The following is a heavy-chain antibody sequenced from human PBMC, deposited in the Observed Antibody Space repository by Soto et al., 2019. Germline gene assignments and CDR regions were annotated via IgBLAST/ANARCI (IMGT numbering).Heavy chain of an antibody. CDR2: IYRSGNA. Sequence: QMQLQESGPGLVKPSQTLSLTCTVSGGSISSGGYYWSWIRQLPGKGLEWMGYIYRSGNAYYNPSLENRLTISVDTSKNQFSLKLSSVPAADTAVYYCARKNDLSRGSFYYSGLDVWGHGTTVTVSS. D-gene: IGHD3-3*01. J-gene: IGHJ6*02. V-gene: IGHV4-31*03. CDR1: GGSISSGGYY. CDR3: ARKNDLSRGSFYYSGLDV.